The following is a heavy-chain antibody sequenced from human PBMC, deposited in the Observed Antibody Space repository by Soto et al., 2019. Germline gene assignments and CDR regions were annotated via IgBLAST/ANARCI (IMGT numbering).Heavy chain of an antibody. D-gene: IGHD2-8*02. CDR3: ARDKITGIFDY. CDR2: INHSGST. Sequence: SETLSLTCAVYGGSFSGYYWTWIRQPPGTGPEGIGEINHSGSTNYNPSLKSRVTISVDTSKNQFSLKLTSVTAADTAVYYCARDKITGIFDYWGQGTLVTVSS. J-gene: IGHJ4*02. CDR1: GGSFSGYY. V-gene: IGHV4-34*01.